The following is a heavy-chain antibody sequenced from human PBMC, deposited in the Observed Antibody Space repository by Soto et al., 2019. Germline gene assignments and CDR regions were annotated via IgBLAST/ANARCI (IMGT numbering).Heavy chain of an antibody. CDR2: SSPIFGTA. J-gene: IGHJ6*02. CDR1: GGTFNNYP. V-gene: IGHV1-69*01. D-gene: IGHD5-12*01. CDR3: ARGRGYSGDDHYYYFDMDV. Sequence: QVQLVQSGAEVKKPASSVKVSCKASGGTFNNYPITWVRQAPGEGLEWMGGSSPIFGTANYAQNFHGRVTISVDESTSTAYMELSSLRSEDTAVYYCARGRGYSGDDHYYYFDMDVWGQGTTVTVSS.